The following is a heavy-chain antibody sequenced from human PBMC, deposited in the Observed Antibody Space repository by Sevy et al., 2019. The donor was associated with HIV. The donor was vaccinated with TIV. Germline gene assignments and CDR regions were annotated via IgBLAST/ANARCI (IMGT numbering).Heavy chain of an antibody. Sequence: GGSLRLSCAASGFTFSIYYMTWARQAPGKGLEWVANINSNGINKYYADSVKGRFTISRDKAKNSLYLQMNSLTAEDTAVYYCARYGGYIDLWGHGTLVTVSS. D-gene: IGHD2-15*01. CDR1: GFTFSIYY. V-gene: IGHV3-7*01. CDR2: INSNGINK. CDR3: ARYGGYIDL. J-gene: IGHJ4*01.